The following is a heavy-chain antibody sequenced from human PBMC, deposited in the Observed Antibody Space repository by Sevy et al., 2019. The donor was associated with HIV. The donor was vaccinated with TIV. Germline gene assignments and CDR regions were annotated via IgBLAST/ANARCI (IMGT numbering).Heavy chain of an antibody. CDR2: IWYDGTIK. D-gene: IGHD2-21*02. V-gene: IGHV3-33*08. J-gene: IGHJ4*02. Sequence: GGSLRLSCAASGFTFSSYVMHWVRQAPGKGLEWVALIWYDGTIKYYADSVKGRFTSSRDNSKDTLFLQMNSLTPEDTAVYYCARGGGYCGGDCYSIDFWGQGALVTVS. CDR1: GFTFSSYV. CDR3: ARGGGYCGGDCYSIDF.